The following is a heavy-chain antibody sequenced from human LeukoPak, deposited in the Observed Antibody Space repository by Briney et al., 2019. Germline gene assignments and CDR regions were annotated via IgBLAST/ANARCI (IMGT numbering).Heavy chain of an antibody. D-gene: IGHD3-9*01. V-gene: IGHV4-39*07. J-gene: IGHJ6*03. CDR3: ARDIHDISTGYIRYYYYMDV. CDR2: IYYSGST. CDR1: GGSISSSSYY. Sequence: PSETLSLTCTVSGGSISSSSYYWGWIRQPPGKGLEWIGSIYYSGSTYYNPSLKSRVTISVDTSKNQFSLKLSSVTAADTAVYYCARDIHDISTGYIRYYYYMDVWGKGTTVTVSS.